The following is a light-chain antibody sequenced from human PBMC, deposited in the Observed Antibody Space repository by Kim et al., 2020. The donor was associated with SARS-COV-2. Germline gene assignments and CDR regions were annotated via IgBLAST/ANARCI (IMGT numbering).Light chain of an antibody. CDR3: QQASSYPLK. Sequence: DIQMTQSPSSVSASIGDRVTITCRASQGIHSWLAWYQQKPGRAPNLLISGASSLQSGVPSRFNGSGSGTDFTLTISSLQPEDFATYYCQQASSYPLKFGPGTRVDMK. CDR1: QGIHSW. J-gene: IGKJ3*01. CDR2: GAS. V-gene: IGKV1-12*01.